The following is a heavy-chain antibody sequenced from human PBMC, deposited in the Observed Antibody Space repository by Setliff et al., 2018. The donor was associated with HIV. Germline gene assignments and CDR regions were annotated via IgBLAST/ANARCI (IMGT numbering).Heavy chain of an antibody. CDR2: IYSDGST. CDR3: ARVRLYNTDLDY. Sequence: GGSLRLSCSASGFTFNTYGMSWVRQAPGKGLEWVSTIYSDGSTYPADSVMSRFTLSRDTSKNTLSLQVNSLRPEDTAVYYCARVRLYNTDLDYWDQGTLVAVSS. CDR1: GFTFNTYG. D-gene: IGHD3-3*01. J-gene: IGHJ4*02. V-gene: IGHV3-53*05.